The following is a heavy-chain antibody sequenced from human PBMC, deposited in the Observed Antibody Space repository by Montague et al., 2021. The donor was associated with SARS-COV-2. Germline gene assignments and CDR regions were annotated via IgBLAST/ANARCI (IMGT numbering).Heavy chain of an antibody. CDR3: ARGQEVYAINGDLNY. CDR2: SSHRGST. Sequence: SETLSLTCAGDRACVEVYRWSWDDQTPENQLQSDGVSSHRGSTNNNPSLKTRVTISIDTSKNQFSLKLSSVTAADTAVYYCARGQEVYAINGDLNYWGQGTLVTVSS. V-gene: IGHV4-34*01. D-gene: IGHD2-8*01. CDR1: RACVEVYR. J-gene: IGHJ4*02.